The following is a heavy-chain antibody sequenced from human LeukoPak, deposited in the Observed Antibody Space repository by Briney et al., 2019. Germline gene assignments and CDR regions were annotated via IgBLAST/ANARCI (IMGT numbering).Heavy chain of an antibody. CDR3: ARDRSYGRGYFDY. CDR1: GFTFSSYG. J-gene: IGHJ4*02. Sequence: PGGSLRLSCAASGFTFSSYGMHWVRQAPGKGLEWVAFIRYDGSNKYYADSVKGRFTISRDNSKNTLYLQMNSLRAEDTAVYYCARDRSYGRGYFDYWGQGTLVTVSS. V-gene: IGHV3-30*02. D-gene: IGHD5-18*01. CDR2: IRYDGSNK.